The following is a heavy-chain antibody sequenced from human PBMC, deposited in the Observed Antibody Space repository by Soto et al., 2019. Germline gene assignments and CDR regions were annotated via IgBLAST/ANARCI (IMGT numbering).Heavy chain of an antibody. CDR1: GGSFSGYY. Sequence: PSETVSLTGAVCGGSFSGYYWSWIRQPPGRWLEWIGEINHSGSTNYNPSLKSRVTISVDTSKNQFSLKLSSVTAADTAVYYCARKHSGFWSGYYNRGTYGMDVWGQGTTVT. CDR3: ARKHSGFWSGYYNRGTYGMDV. V-gene: IGHV4-34*01. D-gene: IGHD3-3*01. CDR2: INHSGST. J-gene: IGHJ6*02.